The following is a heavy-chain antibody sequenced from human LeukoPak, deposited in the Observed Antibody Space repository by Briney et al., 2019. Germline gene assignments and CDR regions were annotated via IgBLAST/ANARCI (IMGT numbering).Heavy chain of an antibody. D-gene: IGHD3-9*01. CDR1: GFTFSXYA. CDR2: ISGSGGST. J-gene: IGHJ4*02. CDR3: AKDPPGRYFDWLSPYYFDY. Sequence: GGXXRLSCAASGFTFSXYAMSWVRXXPGKGLEWVSAISGSGGSTYYADSVKGRFTISRDNSKNTLYLQMNSLRAEDTAVYYCAKDPPGRYFDWLSPYYFDYWGQGTLVTVSS. V-gene: IGHV3-23*01.